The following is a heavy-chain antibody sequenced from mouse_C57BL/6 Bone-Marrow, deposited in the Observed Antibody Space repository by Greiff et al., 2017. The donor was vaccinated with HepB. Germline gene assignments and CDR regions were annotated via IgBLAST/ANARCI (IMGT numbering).Heavy chain of an antibody. V-gene: IGHV5-12*01. CDR2: ISNGGGST. Sequence: EVHLVESGGGLVQPGGSLKLSCAASGFTFSDYYMYWVRQTPEKRLEWVAYISNGGGSTYYPDTVKGRFTISRDNAKNTLYLQMSRLKSEDTAMYYCARHEGVSYWGQGTLVTVSA. CDR1: GFTFSDYY. CDR3: ARHEGVSY. J-gene: IGHJ3*01.